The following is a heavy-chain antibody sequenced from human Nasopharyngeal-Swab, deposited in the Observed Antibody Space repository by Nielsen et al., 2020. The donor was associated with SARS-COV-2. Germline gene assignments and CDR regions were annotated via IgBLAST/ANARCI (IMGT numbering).Heavy chain of an antibody. V-gene: IGHV3-33*01. CDR2: IWYDGSNK. CDR3: ARDEQQLSYYYGMDV. J-gene: IGHJ6*02. D-gene: IGHD6-13*01. CDR1: GFTFSSYG. Sequence: SLKISCAASGFTFSSYGMHWVRQAPGKGLEWVAVIWYDGSNKYYADSVKGRFTISRDNSKNTLYLQMNSLRAEDTAVYYCARDEQQLSYYYGMDVWGQGTTVTVSS.